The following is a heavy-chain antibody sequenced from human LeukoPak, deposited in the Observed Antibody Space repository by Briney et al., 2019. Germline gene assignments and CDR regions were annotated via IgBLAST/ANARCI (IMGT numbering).Heavy chain of an antibody. D-gene: IGHD6-19*01. CDR2: IRYNGNNQ. CDR1: GFTFNNYG. J-gene: IGHJ5*02. V-gene: IGHV3-30*02. CDR3: AKGLRSGWYNWFDP. Sequence: GGSLRLSCAASGFTFNNYGMHWVRQAPGKGLEWVAFIRYNGNNQYYADSVKGRFTISRDNSKNTLYLQMNSLKGDDTAVYYCAKGLRSGWYNWFDPWGQGTLVTVSS.